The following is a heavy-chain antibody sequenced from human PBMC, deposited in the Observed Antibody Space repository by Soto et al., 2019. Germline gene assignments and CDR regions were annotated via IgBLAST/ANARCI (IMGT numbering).Heavy chain of an antibody. CDR3: ARDPRDLDSSGSYHENAFDI. J-gene: IGHJ3*02. Sequence: ASVKVSCKASGGTFSNYAISWVRQAPGQGLEWMGGIIPIFGTADYAQKFQGRVTITADESTSTAYMELSSLRSEDTAVYFCARDPRDLDSSGSYHENAFDIWGQGTTVPVSS. CDR1: GGTFSNYA. D-gene: IGHD3-22*01. CDR2: IIPIFGTA. V-gene: IGHV1-69*13.